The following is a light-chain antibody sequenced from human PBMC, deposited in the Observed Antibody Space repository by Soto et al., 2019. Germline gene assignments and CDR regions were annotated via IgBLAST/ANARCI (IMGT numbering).Light chain of an antibody. Sequence: QSVLTQPPSASRTPGQTIAISCSGSISNIGSNTVLWYRHLQVSASKLLIYGHNQRASGVPDRFSGSKSGTSASLAIRGLPSEDEADYYCATWDDSLNSPLFGGGTK. CDR3: ATWDDSLNSPL. J-gene: IGLJ2*01. CDR2: GHN. CDR1: ISNIGSNT. V-gene: IGLV1-44*01.